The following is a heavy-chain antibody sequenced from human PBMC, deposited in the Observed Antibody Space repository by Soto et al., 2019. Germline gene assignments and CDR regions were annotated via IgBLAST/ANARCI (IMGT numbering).Heavy chain of an antibody. CDR1: GGSISSYY. CDR2: IYYSGST. D-gene: IGHD3-10*01. J-gene: IGHJ2*01. CDR3: ARRGITMVRGVISMDWYFDL. V-gene: IGHV4-59*08. Sequence: SETLSLTCTVSGGSISSYYWSWIRQPPGKGLEWIGYIYYSGSTNYNPSLKSRVTISVDTSKNQFSLKLSSVTAADTAVYYCARRGITMVRGVISMDWYFDLWGRGTLVTVSS.